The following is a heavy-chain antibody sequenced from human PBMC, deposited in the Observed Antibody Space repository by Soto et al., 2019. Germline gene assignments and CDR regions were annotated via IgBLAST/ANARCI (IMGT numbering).Heavy chain of an antibody. Sequence: QVQLQESGPGLVKPSETLSLTCTVSGASVSSGNFHWSWIRQPPGKGLEWIGQIRPAVSSNYDSSLKSRVTIPQDPSKHICSLILDSVTAGDTAMYYCAVYTAGIGGDGSWGQGTMVTV. CDR1: GASVSSGNFH. CDR2: IRPAVSS. V-gene: IGHV4-61*03. CDR3: AVYTAGIGGDGS. J-gene: IGHJ5*02. D-gene: IGHD2-21*02.